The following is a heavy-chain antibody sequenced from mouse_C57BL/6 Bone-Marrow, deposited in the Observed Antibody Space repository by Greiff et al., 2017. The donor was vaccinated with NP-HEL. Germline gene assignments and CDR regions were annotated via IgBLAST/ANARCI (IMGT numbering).Heavy chain of an antibody. D-gene: IGHD2-1*01. CDR1: GYTFTDYY. V-gene: IGHV1-76*01. Sequence: VMLVESGAELVRPGASVKLSCKASGYTFTDYYINWVKQRPGQGLEWIARIYPGSGNTYYNEKFKGKATLTAEKSSSTAYMQLSSLTSEDSAVYFCARYGIYAMDYWGQGTSVTVSS. CDR2: IYPGSGNT. CDR3: ARYGIYAMDY. J-gene: IGHJ4*01.